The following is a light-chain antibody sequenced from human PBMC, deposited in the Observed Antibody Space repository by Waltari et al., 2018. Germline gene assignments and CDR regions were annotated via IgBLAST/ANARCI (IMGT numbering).Light chain of an antibody. Sequence: QAVVTQEPSLTVSTGGTVTLTCGSSTGPVTSGNFPYWLQQKPGQAPRTLIYDSYIRQSWTPARFSASLVGGKAVLTLSGAQAEDEAKYYCWLAYTGGIVVFGGGTELAVL. CDR2: DSY. V-gene: IGLV7-46*01. CDR1: TGPVTSGNF. J-gene: IGLJ2*01. CDR3: WLAYTGGIVV.